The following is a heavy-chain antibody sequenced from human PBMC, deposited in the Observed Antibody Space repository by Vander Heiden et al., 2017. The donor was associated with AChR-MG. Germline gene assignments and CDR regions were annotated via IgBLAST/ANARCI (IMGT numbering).Heavy chain of an antibody. CDR3: ARDGPDTAMVTGGY. CDR2: IYSGGST. J-gene: IGHJ4*02. D-gene: IGHD5-18*01. CDR1: GFTVSSNY. Sequence: EVQLVESGGGLIQPGGSLRLSCAASGFTVSSNYMSWVRQAPGKGLEWVSVIYSGGSTYYADSVKGRFTISRDNSKNTLYLQMNSLRAEDTAVYYCARDGPDTAMVTGGYWGQGTLVTVSS. V-gene: IGHV3-53*01.